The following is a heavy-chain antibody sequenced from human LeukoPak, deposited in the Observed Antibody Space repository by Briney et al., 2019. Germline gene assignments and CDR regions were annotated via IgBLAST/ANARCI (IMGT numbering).Heavy chain of an antibody. Sequence: ASVKVSCKASGYTFTDYYIQWVRQAPGQGLEWMGWINPNSGGANYAQKFQGRVTMTRDTSASTVYMELSSLRSEDTAVYYCARDPQTDYDFWSGYLYHFDCWGQGTLVTVSS. V-gene: IGHV1-2*02. CDR1: GYTFTDYY. CDR3: ARDPQTDYDFWSGYLYHFDC. J-gene: IGHJ4*02. CDR2: INPNSGGA. D-gene: IGHD3-3*01.